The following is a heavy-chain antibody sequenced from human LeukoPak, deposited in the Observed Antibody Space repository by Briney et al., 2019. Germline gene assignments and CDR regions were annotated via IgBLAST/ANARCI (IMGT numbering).Heavy chain of an antibody. V-gene: IGHV4-34*01. CDR2: INYSGRS. Sequence: SETLSLTCAVYRGSFNGYYWSWIRQPPGKGLEWIGEINYSGRSNYNPSLKSRVTISVDTSKNQFSLKLSSVTAADTAVYYCARVDVDTAMVLRPYYFDYWGQGTLVTVSS. J-gene: IGHJ4*02. CDR1: RGSFNGYY. D-gene: IGHD5-18*01. CDR3: ARVDVDTAMVLRPYYFDY.